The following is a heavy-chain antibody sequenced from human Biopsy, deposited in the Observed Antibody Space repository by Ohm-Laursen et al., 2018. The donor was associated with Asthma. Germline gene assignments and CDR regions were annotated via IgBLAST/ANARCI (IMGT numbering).Heavy chain of an antibody. CDR3: ARCQVGYSSGWSLLLKKIYYSGMDV. D-gene: IGHD6-19*01. CDR2: IMTVFGTT. CDR1: GGTFSNFA. V-gene: IGHV1-69*13. J-gene: IGHJ6*02. Sequence: SVKVSCNAPGGTFSNFAISWVRQAPGQGLEWLGGIMTVFGTTNYAEKFQGRVTITADESTSTAYMEVTSLRSEDTAIYYCARCQVGYSSGWSLLLKKIYYSGMDVWGQGTAVTVSS.